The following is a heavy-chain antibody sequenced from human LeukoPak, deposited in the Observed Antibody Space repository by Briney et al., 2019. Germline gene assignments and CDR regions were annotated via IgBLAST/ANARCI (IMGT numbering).Heavy chain of an antibody. J-gene: IGHJ5*02. D-gene: IGHD3-22*01. CDR2: IFHSGST. CDR3: VRYQGDYDTSGYMVEWFDP. V-gene: IGHV4-4*02. Sequence: PSGTLSLTCAVSGGSIISSNWWSWVRQPPGKGLEWIGEIFHSGSTNYNPSLTSRVTISLDKSKNQFSLKLNSVTAADTAVYFCVRYQGDYDTSGYMVEWFDPWGKGTLVAVSS. CDR1: GGSIISSNW.